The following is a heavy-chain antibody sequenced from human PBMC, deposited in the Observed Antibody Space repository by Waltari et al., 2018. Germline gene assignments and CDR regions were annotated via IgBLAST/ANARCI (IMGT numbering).Heavy chain of an antibody. Sequence: EVQLVQSGAEVKKPGESLKISCKGSGYNFTSYWIGWVRQMPGKGLEWMGIIYPGDSATRYSPSFQGQVTISADKSISTAYLQWSSLKASDTAMYYCARLLSFWGDLSYYFDYWGQGTLVTVSS. CDR1: GYNFTSYW. V-gene: IGHV5-51*03. D-gene: IGHD3-16*01. J-gene: IGHJ4*02. CDR3: ARLLSFWGDLSYYFDY. CDR2: IYPGDSAT.